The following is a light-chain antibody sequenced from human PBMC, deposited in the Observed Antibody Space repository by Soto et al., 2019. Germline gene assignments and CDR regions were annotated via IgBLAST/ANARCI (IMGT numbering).Light chain of an antibody. CDR2: DAS. J-gene: IGKJ4*01. CDR1: QSVSSY. V-gene: IGKV3-11*01. CDR3: QQRSNWPLT. Sequence: SVWPQSPATLSFSPGERATLSCRASQSVSSYLAWYQQKPGQAPRLLIYDASNRATGIPARFSGSGSGTDFTLTISSLEPEDFAVYYCQQRSNWPLTFGGGTRWIS.